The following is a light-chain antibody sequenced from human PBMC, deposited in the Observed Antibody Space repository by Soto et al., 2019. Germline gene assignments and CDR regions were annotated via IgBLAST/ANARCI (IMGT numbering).Light chain of an antibody. CDR2: EVS. Sequence: QSVLTQPPSASGSPGQSVTISCTGTSSDVGGYNYVSWYQQHPAKAPKLMIFEVSKRPSGVPDRFSGSKSGNTASLTVSGLQAEDEADYYCSSYAGSNSPYVFGTGTKLTVL. CDR1: SSDVGGYNY. CDR3: SSYAGSNSPYV. V-gene: IGLV2-8*01. J-gene: IGLJ1*01.